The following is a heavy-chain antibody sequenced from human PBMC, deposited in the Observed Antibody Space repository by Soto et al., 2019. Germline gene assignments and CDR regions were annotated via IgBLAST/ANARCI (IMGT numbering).Heavy chain of an antibody. CDR3: ARDRSGGSYTY. D-gene: IGHD1-26*01. J-gene: IGHJ4*02. Sequence: XATLSLTCAVSGFSISRDYYWCCIRQPPGRGLEWIGNVHHTGATDYTPSLRTRVTISLDTSKNQFSLKLTSVTAADTAVYYCARDRSGGSYTYWGQGILVTVSS. CDR2: VHHTGAT. CDR1: GFSISRDYY. V-gene: IGHV4-38-2*02.